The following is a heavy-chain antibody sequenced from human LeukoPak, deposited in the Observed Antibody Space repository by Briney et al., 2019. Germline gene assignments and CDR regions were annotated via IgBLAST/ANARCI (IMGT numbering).Heavy chain of an antibody. Sequence: SETLSLTCTVSGGSISSYYWSWIRQPPGKGLEWIGYIYYSGSTNYNPSLKSRVTISVDTSKNQFSLKLSSVTAADTAVYYCARELNGSGSYGYWGQGTLVTVSS. CDR1: GGSISSYY. CDR2: IYYSGST. CDR3: ARELNGSGSYGY. J-gene: IGHJ4*02. D-gene: IGHD3-10*01. V-gene: IGHV4-59*01.